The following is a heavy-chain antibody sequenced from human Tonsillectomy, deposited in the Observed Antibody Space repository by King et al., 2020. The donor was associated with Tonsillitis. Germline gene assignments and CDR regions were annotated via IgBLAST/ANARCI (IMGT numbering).Heavy chain of an antibody. Sequence: VQLVESGGGLVKPGGSLRLSCAASGFTFTDYYMAWIRQAPGKGLEWLSYMGSSGSTMYYADSVKGRFTISRDNGKNSVYLQMDSLRSEDTAVYYRTRDRQYCGGGSGYRTGFDYWGQGTLVTVSS. V-gene: IGHV3-11*01. J-gene: IGHJ4*02. CDR3: TRDRQYCGGGSGYRTGFDY. D-gene: IGHD2-15*01. CDR1: GFTFTDYY. CDR2: MGSSGSTM.